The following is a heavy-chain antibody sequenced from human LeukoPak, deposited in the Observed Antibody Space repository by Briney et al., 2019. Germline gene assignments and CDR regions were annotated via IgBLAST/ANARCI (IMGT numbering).Heavy chain of an antibody. CDR3: ASTRSGLYCSGGSCTPDAFDI. CDR1: GYTFTGNY. Sequence: GASVKVSCKASGYTFTGNYMHWVRQAPGQGLEWMGWISAYNGNTNYAQKLQGRVTMTTDTSTSTAYMELRSLRSDDTAVYYCASTRSGLYCSGGSCTPDAFDIWGQGTMVTVPS. V-gene: IGHV1-18*04. D-gene: IGHD2-15*01. CDR2: ISAYNGNT. J-gene: IGHJ3*02.